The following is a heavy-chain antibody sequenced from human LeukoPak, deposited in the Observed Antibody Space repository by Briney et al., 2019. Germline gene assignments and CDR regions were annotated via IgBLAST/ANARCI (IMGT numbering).Heavy chain of an antibody. D-gene: IGHD2-2*01. J-gene: IGHJ5*02. Sequence: GASVKVSCKASGYTFTGYGFSWVRQAPGQGLEWMGWISAYNGNTNYAQKLQGRVTMTRDTSISTAYMELSRLRSDDTAVYYCASRRNGVVPAAGFDPWGQGTLVTVSS. CDR1: GYTFTGYG. CDR3: ASRRNGVVPAAGFDP. CDR2: ISAYNGNT. V-gene: IGHV1-18*01.